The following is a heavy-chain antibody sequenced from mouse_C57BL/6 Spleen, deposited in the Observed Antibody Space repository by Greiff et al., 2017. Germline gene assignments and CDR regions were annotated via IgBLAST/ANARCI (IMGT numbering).Heavy chain of an antibody. CDR1: GYAFSSSW. CDR3: ARGDYGNDYYAMDD. CDR2: IYPGDGDT. V-gene: IGHV1-82*01. D-gene: IGHD2-1*01. J-gene: IGHJ4*01. Sequence: VQLQQSGPELVKPGASVKISCKASGYAFSSSWMNWVKQRPGKGLEWIGRIYPGDGDTNYNGKFKGKATLTADKSSSTAYMQLSSLTSEDSAVYFCARGDYGNDYYAMDDWGQGTSVTVSS.